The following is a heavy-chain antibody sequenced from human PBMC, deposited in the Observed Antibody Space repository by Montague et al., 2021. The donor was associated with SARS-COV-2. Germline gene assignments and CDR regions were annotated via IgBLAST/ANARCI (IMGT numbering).Heavy chain of an antibody. Sequence: SETLSLTCTVSGASVASGNFYWSWIRQPPGKGLEWIGYMYYTGHTNYNPSLESRVIMPVDPSKNQFSLTLTSVTAADTAVYYCARSRANVPSRPGFDYWGQGALVTVSS. CDR1: GASVASGNFY. CDR3: ARSRANVPSRPGFDY. V-gene: IGHV4-61*01. J-gene: IGHJ4*02. CDR2: MYYTGHT. D-gene: IGHD6-6*01.